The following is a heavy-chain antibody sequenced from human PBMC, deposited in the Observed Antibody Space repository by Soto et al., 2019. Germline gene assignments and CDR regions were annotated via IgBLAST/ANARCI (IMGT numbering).Heavy chain of an antibody. J-gene: IGHJ6*02. D-gene: IGHD2-15*01. V-gene: IGHV3-30*18. CDR1: GFTFSGYG. CDR3: AKDLLKQRYCSGGSCSTYYYYYGMDV. CDR2: ISYDGSNK. Sequence: QVQLVESGGGVVQPGRSLRLSCAASGFTFSGYGMHWVRQAPGKGLEWVAVISYDGSNKYYADSVKGRFTISRDNSKNTLYLQMNSLRAEDTAVYYCAKDLLKQRYCSGGSCSTYYYYYGMDVWGQGTTVTVSS.